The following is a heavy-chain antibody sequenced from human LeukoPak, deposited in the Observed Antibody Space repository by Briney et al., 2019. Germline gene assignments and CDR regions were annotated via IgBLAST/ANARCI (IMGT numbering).Heavy chain of an antibody. CDR2: ISGSGSTI. V-gene: IGHV3-48*01. Sequence: GGSLRLSCSASGFNFSSFTMNSVRQAPGKGVEWISYISGSGSTIYYADSVNGRFTISRDNAKNSLYPQMINLRAEDTSVYYCARGSSSSDYWGQGTLVTVSS. CDR3: ARGSSSSDY. D-gene: IGHD6-6*01. CDR1: GFNFSSFT. J-gene: IGHJ4*02.